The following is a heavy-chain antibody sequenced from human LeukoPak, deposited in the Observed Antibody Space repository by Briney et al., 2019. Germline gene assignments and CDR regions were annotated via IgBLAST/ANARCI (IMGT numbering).Heavy chain of an antibody. D-gene: IGHD3-9*01. CDR3: ARAHYDILTGASYYYYGMDV. V-gene: IGHV1-69*13. CDR2: IIPIFGTA. Sequence: SVKVSCKASGGTFSSYAISWVRQAPGQGLEWMGGIIPIFGTANYAQKFQGRVTITADESTSTAYMELSSLRSEDTAVYYCARAHYDILTGASYYYYGMDVWGKGTTVAVSS. J-gene: IGHJ6*04. CDR1: GGTFSSYA.